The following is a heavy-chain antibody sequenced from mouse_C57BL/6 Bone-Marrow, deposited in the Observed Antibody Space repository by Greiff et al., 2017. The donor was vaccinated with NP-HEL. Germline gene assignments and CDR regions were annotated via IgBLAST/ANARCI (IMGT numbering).Heavy chain of an antibody. Sequence: QVQLQQSGAELVKPGASVKLSCKASGYTFTSYWMQWVKQRPGQGLEWIGEIDPSDSYTNYNQKFKGKATLTVDTSSSTAYMQLSSLTSEDSAVYYCARAVVHYWYFDVWGTGTTVTVSS. J-gene: IGHJ1*03. CDR2: IDPSDSYT. CDR1: GYTFTSYW. V-gene: IGHV1-50*01. CDR3: ARAVVHYWYFDV. D-gene: IGHD1-1*01.